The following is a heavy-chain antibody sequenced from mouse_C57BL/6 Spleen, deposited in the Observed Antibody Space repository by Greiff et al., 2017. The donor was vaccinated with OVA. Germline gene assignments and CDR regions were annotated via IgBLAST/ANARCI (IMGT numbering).Heavy chain of an antibody. D-gene: IGHD2-5*01. CDR1: GYTFTSYW. J-gene: IGHJ3*01. CDR3: ARNYYSNYPAWFAY. Sequence: QVQLQQPGAELAKPGASVKLSCKASGYTFTSYWMQWVKQRPGQGLEWIGEIDPSDSYTNYNQKFKGKATLTVDTSSSTAYMQLSSLTSEDSAVYYCARNYYSNYPAWFAYWGQGTLVTVSA. V-gene: IGHV1-50*01. CDR2: IDPSDSYT.